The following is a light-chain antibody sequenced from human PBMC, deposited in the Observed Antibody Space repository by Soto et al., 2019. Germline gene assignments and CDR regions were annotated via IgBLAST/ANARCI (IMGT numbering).Light chain of an antibody. CDR3: SSYTSSSTLGV. J-gene: IGLJ1*01. Sequence: SALTQPAPLSGAPGQSITLSRPGTRSDVGGYNYVSWYQQHPGKAPKLMIYDVSNRPSGVSNRFSGSKSGNTASLTISGLQAEDEADYYCSSYTSSSTLGVFGTGTKVTVL. V-gene: IGLV2-14*01. CDR2: DVS. CDR1: RSDVGGYNY.